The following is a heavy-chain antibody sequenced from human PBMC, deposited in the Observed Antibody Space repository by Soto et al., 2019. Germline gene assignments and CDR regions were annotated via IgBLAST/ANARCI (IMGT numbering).Heavy chain of an antibody. CDR3: ARDLSP. CDR2: INSDGSST. J-gene: IGHJ5*02. Sequence: GGPLSPPCPASGFTFSSYWMHWVRQSPGKGRVWVSRINSDGSSTSDADSGKGRFTISRDNAKNTLYLQMISLRAEDTAVYYCARDLSPWGQGTLVTVSS. CDR1: GFTFSSYW. V-gene: IGHV3-74*01.